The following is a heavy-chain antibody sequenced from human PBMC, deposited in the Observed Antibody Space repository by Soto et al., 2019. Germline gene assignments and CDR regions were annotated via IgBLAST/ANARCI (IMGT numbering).Heavy chain of an antibody. CDR3: AKAPRVGFGATTLEY. CDR1: GSIFNNYG. J-gene: IGHJ4*02. D-gene: IGHD3-16*01. CDR2: ISYDGSYK. Sequence: SLRLSCVASGSIFNNYGMHWVRQAPGKGLEWVAVISYDGSYKYYADSVKGRFTISRDTSKSTLHLQMDSLRDEDTAVYYCAKAPRVGFGATTLEYWGQGTLVTVSS. V-gene: IGHV3-30*18.